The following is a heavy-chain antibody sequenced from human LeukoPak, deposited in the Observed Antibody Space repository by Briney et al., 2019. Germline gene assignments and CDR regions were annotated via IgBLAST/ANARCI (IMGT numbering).Heavy chain of an antibody. CDR2: IIPIFGTA. CDR3: ARGQIGAGGTNY. V-gene: IGHV1-69*05. D-gene: IGHD6-13*01. CDR1: GGTFSSYA. Sequence: GASVKVSCKASGGTFSSYAISWVRQPPGQGLDWMGGIIPIFGTANYAQKFQGRVTMTRNTSISTAYMELSSLRSEDTAVYYCARGQIGAGGTNYWGQGTLVTVSS. J-gene: IGHJ4*02.